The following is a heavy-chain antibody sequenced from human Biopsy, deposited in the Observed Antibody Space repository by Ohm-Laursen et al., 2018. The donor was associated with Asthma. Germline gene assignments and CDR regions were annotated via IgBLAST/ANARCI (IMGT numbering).Heavy chain of an antibody. CDR3: ARGPEWSGLDI. D-gene: IGHD3-3*01. J-gene: IGHJ6*02. V-gene: IGHV4-34*01. CDR2: SDHRGNT. Sequence: SDTLSLTCSMYGLSSSGYYWTWIRQPPGKGLEWIGESDHRGNTNTNPTLKSRVTISKAKSANELSLKMRSVTAADTAIYYCARGPEWSGLDIWGQGTTVTVSS. CDR1: GLSSSGYY.